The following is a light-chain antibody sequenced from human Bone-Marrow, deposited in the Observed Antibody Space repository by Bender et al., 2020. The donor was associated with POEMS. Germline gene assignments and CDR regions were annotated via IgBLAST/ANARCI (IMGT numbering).Light chain of an antibody. Sequence: QSVLTQPPSVSEAPGQRVTISCTGSSSNIGARYDVHWYQQLPGTAPKLLIYGNTNRPSGVPDRFSGSKSGTSASLAITGLQAEDEGDYYCQSYDNSLGGWVFGGGTKLTVL. V-gene: IGLV1-40*01. CDR1: SSNIGARYD. CDR3: QSYDNSLGGWV. J-gene: IGLJ3*02. CDR2: GNT.